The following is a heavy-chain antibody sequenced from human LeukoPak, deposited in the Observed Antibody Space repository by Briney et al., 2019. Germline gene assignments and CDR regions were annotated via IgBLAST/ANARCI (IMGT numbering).Heavy chain of an antibody. CDR2: VYYTATT. J-gene: IGHJ4*02. Sequence: PETLSLTCTVSGGSITNNDYFWGWIRQPPGKGLEWIGSVYYTATTYYSPSLKSRVTMSVATSKIPFSLKLRTVAAAGTAVYCCARRRPRSSGWYCFDYWGQGTLVTVPS. CDR1: GGSITNNDYF. CDR3: ARRRPRSSGWYCFDY. V-gene: IGHV4-39*02. D-gene: IGHD6-19*01.